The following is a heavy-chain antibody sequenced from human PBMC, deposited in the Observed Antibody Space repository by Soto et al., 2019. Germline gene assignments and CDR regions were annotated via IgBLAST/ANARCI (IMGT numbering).Heavy chain of an antibody. J-gene: IGHJ6*02. CDR2: ISYDGSNK. CDR3: AREYSYGMDV. D-gene: IGHD2-15*01. CDR1: AFTFGNYG. Sequence: GGSLRLSCAASAFTFGNYGFRWVRQAPGKGLDWVATISYDGSNKYYADPVKGRFTISRDTSKSTLYLQMHSLRTEDTAIYYCAREYSYGMDVWGQGTRVTVSS. V-gene: IGHV3-30-3*01.